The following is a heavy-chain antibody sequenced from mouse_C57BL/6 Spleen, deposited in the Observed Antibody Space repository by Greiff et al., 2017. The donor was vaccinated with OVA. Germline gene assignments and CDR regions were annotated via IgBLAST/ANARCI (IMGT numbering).Heavy chain of an antibody. V-gene: IGHV1-55*01. CDR2: IYPGSGST. CDR3: ARFYGSSPYWYFDV. J-gene: IGHJ1*03. CDR1: GYTFTSYW. Sequence: QVQLQQSGAELVKPGASVKMSCKASGYTFTSYWITWVKQRPGQGLEWIGDIYPGSGSTNYNEKFKSKATLTVDTSSSTAYMQLSSLTSEDSAVYYCARFYGSSPYWYFDVWGTGTTVTVSS. D-gene: IGHD1-1*01.